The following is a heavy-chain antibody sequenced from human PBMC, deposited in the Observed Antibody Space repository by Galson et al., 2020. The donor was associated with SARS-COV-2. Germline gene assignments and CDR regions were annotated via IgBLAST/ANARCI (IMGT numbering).Heavy chain of an antibody. CDR3: ARGRDGYSSAGAFDV. V-gene: IGHV4-4*07. J-gene: IGHJ3*01. CDR2: VWTSGST. CDR1: RGSTDSYY. D-gene: IGHD2-15*01. Sequence: SETLSLTCTVSRGSTDSYYWSWIRQPAGKGLEWIGRVWTSGSTNYNPSLKSRLTLSVDASKNQFSLRLSSVTAADPPMYYCARGRDGYSSAGAFDVWGQGTMVTVSS.